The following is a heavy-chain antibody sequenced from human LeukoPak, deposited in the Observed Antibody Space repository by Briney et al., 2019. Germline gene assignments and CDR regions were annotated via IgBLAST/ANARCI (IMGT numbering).Heavy chain of an antibody. CDR2: IYYSGST. Sequence: SETLSLTCTVAGGSISSYYWSWIRQPPGKGLEWIGYIYYSGSTNYKPSLKSRVTISVDTSKNQFSLKLSSVTAADTAVYYCARDPYDGMDVWGQGATVTVSS. D-gene: IGHD2-21*01. V-gene: IGHV4-59*01. J-gene: IGHJ6*02. CDR3: ARDPYDGMDV. CDR1: GGSISSYY.